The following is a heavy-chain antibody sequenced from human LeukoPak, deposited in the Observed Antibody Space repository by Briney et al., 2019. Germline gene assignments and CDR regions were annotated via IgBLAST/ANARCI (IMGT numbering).Heavy chain of an antibody. CDR3: ARVPRSYYYYYYMDV. CDR2: IYYSGSS. CDR1: GGSISGYH. J-gene: IGHJ6*03. Sequence: SETLSLTCNVSGGSISGYHWSWIRQPPGKGLEWLGYIYYSGSSNYNPSLKSRVTISADTSKNQFSLKLSSVTAADTAVYYCARVPRSYYYYYYMDVWGKGTTVTVSS. V-gene: IGHV4-59*01.